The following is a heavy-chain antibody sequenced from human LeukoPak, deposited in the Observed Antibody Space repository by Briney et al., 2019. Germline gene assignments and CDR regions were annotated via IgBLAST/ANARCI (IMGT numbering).Heavy chain of an antibody. V-gene: IGHV4-39*07. CDR3: AREWAQYYYDSSGYYYASRAFDI. D-gene: IGHD3-22*01. Sequence: PSETLSLTCTVSGGSISSSSYYWGWIRQPPGKGLEWIGSIYYSGSTYYNPSLKSRVTISVATSKNQFSLKLSSVTAADTAVYYCAREWAQYYYDSSGYYYASRAFDIWGQGTMVTVSS. J-gene: IGHJ3*02. CDR2: IYYSGST. CDR1: GGSISSSSYY.